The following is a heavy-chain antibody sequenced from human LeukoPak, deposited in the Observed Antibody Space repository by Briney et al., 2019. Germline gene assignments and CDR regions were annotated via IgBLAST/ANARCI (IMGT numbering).Heavy chain of an antibody. D-gene: IGHD2-2*01. V-gene: IGHV1-46*01. CDR3: ASEYCSSTSCYYRRRWFDP. Sequence: ASVKVSRKASGYTFTSYYMHWVRQAPGRGLEWMGITNPSGGSTSYAQKFQGRVTMTRDTSTSTVYMELSSLRSEDTAVYYCASEYCSSTSCYYRRRWFDPWGQGTLVTVSS. CDR1: GYTFTSYY. CDR2: TNPSGGST. J-gene: IGHJ5*02.